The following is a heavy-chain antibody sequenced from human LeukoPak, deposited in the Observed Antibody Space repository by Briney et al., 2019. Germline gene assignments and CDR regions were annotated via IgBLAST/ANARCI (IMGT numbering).Heavy chain of an antibody. D-gene: IGHD3-10*01. Sequence: ASVKVSCKASGYTFTNYDINWVRQATGQGLEWMGWMNPNSGKTGYGQKFKGRVTITRNTSISTAYMELSSLRSEDTAVYYCARGGWFGEFPYYMDVWGKGTTVTVSS. CDR2: MNPNSGKT. J-gene: IGHJ6*03. CDR3: ARGGWFGEFPYYMDV. V-gene: IGHV1-8*03. CDR1: GYTFTNYD.